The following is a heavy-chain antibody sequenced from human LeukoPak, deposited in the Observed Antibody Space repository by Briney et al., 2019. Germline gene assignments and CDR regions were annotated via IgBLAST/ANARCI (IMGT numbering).Heavy chain of an antibody. CDR1: GYTFTSYD. Sequence: ASVKVSCKASGYTFTSYDINWVRQAPGQGLEWMGWINPNSGGTNYAQKFQGRVTMTRDTSISTAYMELSRLRSDDTAVYYCARDRQVTMVRGAINYWGQGTLVIVSS. V-gene: IGHV1-2*02. D-gene: IGHD3-10*01. CDR3: ARDRQVTMVRGAINY. CDR2: INPNSGGT. J-gene: IGHJ4*02.